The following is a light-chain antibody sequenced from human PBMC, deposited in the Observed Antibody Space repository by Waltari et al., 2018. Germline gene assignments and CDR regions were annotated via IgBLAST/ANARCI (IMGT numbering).Light chain of an antibody. V-gene: IGLV1-47*01. CDR3: AAWDDNLLYV. J-gene: IGLJ1*01. CDR2: GNP. Sequence: QSVLTQPPSASGTPGQRVTISCSGSSSDIGDNYVYWYKQLPGTAPKLLIYGNPRRPSGVPDRFAGSKSGTSASLAISDLRSEDEADYYCAAWDDNLLYVFGTGTKVTVL. CDR1: SSDIGDNY.